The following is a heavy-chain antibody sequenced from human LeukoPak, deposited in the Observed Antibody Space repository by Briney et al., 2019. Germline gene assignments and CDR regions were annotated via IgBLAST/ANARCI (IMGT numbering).Heavy chain of an antibody. V-gene: IGHV3-30*03. CDR3: ARDSSLWFGDLFEDY. CDR2: ISYDGSNK. J-gene: IGHJ4*02. Sequence: PGRSLRLSCAAPGFIFSSYGMHWVGQALGKGLEWVAFISYDGSNKYYADSVKGRFTISRDNSKNTLYLQMNSLRAEDTAVYYCARDSSLWFGDLFEDYWGQGTLVTVSS. D-gene: IGHD3-10*01. CDR1: GFIFSSYG.